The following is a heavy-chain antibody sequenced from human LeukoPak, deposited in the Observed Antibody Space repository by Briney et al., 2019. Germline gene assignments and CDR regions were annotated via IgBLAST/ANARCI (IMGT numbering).Heavy chain of an antibody. J-gene: IGHJ6*04. Sequence: GGSLRLSCSASGFTFSSYAMHWVRQAPGKGLEYVSAISSTGGSTYYADSVKGRFTISRDNSKNTLYLQMSSLRAEDTAVYYCVKDHEPAAAGTYYYYGMDVWGKGTTVTVSS. CDR1: GFTFSSYA. V-gene: IGHV3-64D*06. CDR2: ISSTGGST. D-gene: IGHD6-13*01. CDR3: VKDHEPAAAGTYYYYGMDV.